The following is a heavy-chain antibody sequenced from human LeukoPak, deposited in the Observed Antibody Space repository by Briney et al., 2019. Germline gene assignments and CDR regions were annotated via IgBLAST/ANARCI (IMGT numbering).Heavy chain of an antibody. J-gene: IGHJ6*03. V-gene: IGHV1-69*13. CDR1: GGTFSSYA. CDR2: IIPIFGTA. D-gene: IGHD2-2*01. Sequence: SVKVSCKASGGTFSSYAISWVRQAPGQGLEWMGGIIPIFGTANYAQKFQGRVTITADESTSTAYMELSSLRSEDTAVYYCARGVRPLGLNGGGCSSTSCYYYYYMDVWGKGTTVTVSS. CDR3: ARGVRPLGLNGGGCSSTSCYYYYYMDV.